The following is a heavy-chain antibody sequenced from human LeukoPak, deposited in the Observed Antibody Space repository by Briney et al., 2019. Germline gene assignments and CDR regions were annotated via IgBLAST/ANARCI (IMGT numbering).Heavy chain of an antibody. Sequence: PSETLSLTCAVYGGSFSGYYWSWIRQPPGKGLGWIGEINHSGSTNYNPSLKSRVTISVDTSKNQFSLKLSSVTAADTAVYYCARVGSYDFWSGYHEIDYWGQGTLVTVSS. V-gene: IGHV4-34*01. D-gene: IGHD3-3*01. J-gene: IGHJ4*02. CDR2: INHSGST. CDR3: ARVGSYDFWSGYHEIDY. CDR1: GGSFSGYY.